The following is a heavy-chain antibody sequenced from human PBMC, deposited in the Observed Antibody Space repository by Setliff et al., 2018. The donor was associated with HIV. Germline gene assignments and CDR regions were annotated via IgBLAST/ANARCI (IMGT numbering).Heavy chain of an antibody. CDR1: GGSISTSSYY. D-gene: IGHD6-6*01. V-gene: IGHV4-39*01. Sequence: SETLSLTCTVSGGSISTSSYYWGWIRQPPGKGLEWIGSIFYSGITYYNPSLKSRVTISVDTSKNQFSLNLTSVTAADTAVYYCARHDGMKAARRYNNDYMDVWGKGTRSPSP. J-gene: IGHJ6*03. CDR2: IFYSGIT. CDR3: ARHDGMKAARRYNNDYMDV.